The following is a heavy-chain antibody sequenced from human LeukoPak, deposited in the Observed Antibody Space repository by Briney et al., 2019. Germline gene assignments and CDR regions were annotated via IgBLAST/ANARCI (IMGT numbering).Heavy chain of an antibody. Sequence: SETLSLTCAVYGGSFSGYYWSWIRQPPGKGLEWIGEINHSGSTNYNPSLKSRVTISVDTSKNQFSLKLSSVTAADTAVYYCATLPLIVAKYYYGMDVWGQGTTVTVSS. CDR1: GGSFSGYY. D-gene: IGHD5-12*01. V-gene: IGHV4-34*01. J-gene: IGHJ6*02. CDR3: ATLPLIVAKYYYGMDV. CDR2: INHSGST.